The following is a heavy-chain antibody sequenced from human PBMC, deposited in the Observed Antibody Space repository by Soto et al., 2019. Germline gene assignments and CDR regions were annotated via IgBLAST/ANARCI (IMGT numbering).Heavy chain of an antibody. V-gene: IGHV1-2*04. CDR1: GYTFTSYD. CDR2: MNPNSGNT. CDR3: ARERGNYEGYYYYYGMDV. J-gene: IGHJ6*02. D-gene: IGHD4-4*01. Sequence: ASVKVSCKASGYTFTSYDINWVRQATGQGLEWMGWMNPNSGNTNYAQKFQGWVTMTRDTSISTAYMELSRLRSDDTAVYYCARERGNYEGYYYYYGMDVWGQGTTVTVSS.